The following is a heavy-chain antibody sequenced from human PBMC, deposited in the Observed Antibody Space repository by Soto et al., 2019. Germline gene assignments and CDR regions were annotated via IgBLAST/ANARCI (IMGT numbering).Heavy chain of an antibody. V-gene: IGHV3-21*01. Sequence: EVQLVESGGGLVKPGGSLRLSCAASGFTFSSYSMNWVRQAPGKGLEWDSSISSSSSYIYYADSVKGRFTISRDNAKNSLYLQMNSLRAEDTAVYYCARVPYYYDSSGYRRYYYGMDVWGQGTTVTVSS. CDR1: GFTFSSYS. J-gene: IGHJ6*02. D-gene: IGHD3-22*01. CDR2: ISSSSSYI. CDR3: ARVPYYYDSSGYRRYYYGMDV.